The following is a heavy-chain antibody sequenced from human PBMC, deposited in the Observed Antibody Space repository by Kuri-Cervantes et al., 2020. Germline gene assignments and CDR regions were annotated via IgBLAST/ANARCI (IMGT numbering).Heavy chain of an antibody. J-gene: IGHJ6*02. D-gene: IGHD5-12*01. CDR2: IYYSGST. CDR3: ARDLVALDPYYYYGMDV. V-gene: IGHV4-31*03. CDR1: GGSISSGGYY. Sequence: LRLSCTVSGGSISSGGYYRSWIRQHPGKGLEWIGYIYYSGSTYYNPSLKSRVTISVDTSKNQFSLKLSSVTAADTAVYYCARDLVALDPYYYYGMDVWGQGTTVTVSS.